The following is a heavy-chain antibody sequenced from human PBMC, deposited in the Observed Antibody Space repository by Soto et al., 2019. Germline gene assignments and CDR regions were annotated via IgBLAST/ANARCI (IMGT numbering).Heavy chain of an antibody. CDR2: VSTYTGTT. CDR1: GYTFTTYG. D-gene: IGHD3-10*01. CDR3: AGDYYGSGAPDHYGMDV. V-gene: IGHV1-18*01. Sequence: QVQLVQSGAEVKKPGASVKVSCKASGYTFTTYGISWVRQAPGQGLEWMGWVSTYTGTTDYAQKLQGRLTMTTDTSTSTAYLELTSLRSDDTAVYYCAGDYYGSGAPDHYGMDVWGQGTTVTVYS. J-gene: IGHJ6*02.